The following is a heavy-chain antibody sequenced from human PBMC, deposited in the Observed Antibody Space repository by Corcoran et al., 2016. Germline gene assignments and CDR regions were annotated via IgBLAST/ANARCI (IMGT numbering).Heavy chain of an antibody. CDR3: ARGSAYSRSSGEVFDY. CDR2: INHGGST. V-gene: IGHV4-34*01. J-gene: IGHJ4*02. D-gene: IGHD6-6*01. Sequence: QVQLQQWGAGLLKPSETLSLTCAVYGGSFSGYYWSWIRQPPGKGLEWIGEINHGGSTNYNPSLKSRVTIAVDTSKNQFSLKLSSVTAADTAVYYCARGSAYSRSSGEVFDYWGQGTLVTVSS. CDR1: GGSFSGYY.